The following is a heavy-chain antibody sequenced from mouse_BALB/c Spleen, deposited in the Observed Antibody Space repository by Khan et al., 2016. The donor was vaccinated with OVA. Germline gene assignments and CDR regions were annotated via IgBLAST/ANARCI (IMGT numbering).Heavy chain of an antibody. Sequence: QVQLKESGAELARPGASVKLSCKASGYSFTDYYINWVKQRTGQGLEWIGEISPGSGDTYYNEKFKGRATLTADKSSSTAYMQLSSLTSDACAVYFGARRNYFGYTFAYGGQGTLVTVSA. V-gene: IGHV1-77*01. CDR1: GYSFTDYY. CDR3: ARRNYFGYTFAY. J-gene: IGHJ3*01. CDR2: ISPGSGDT. D-gene: IGHD1-2*01.